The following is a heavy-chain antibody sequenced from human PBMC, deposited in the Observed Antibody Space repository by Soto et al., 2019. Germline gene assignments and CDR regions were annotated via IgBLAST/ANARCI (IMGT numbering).Heavy chain of an antibody. Sequence: QVQLEESGPGLMKRSETLSLTCTVSGGSVSSDSYYWSWIRQPPGKGLEWIGCIYYSGSTNYNPSLKSRVTLSVDMSTNQFSLSLTSVTAADTAVYYCARTGSGMGYGMDVWGQGTSVTVSS. V-gene: IGHV4-61*01. CDR1: GGSVSSDSYY. CDR3: ARTGSGMGYGMDV. CDR2: IYYSGST. D-gene: IGHD3-10*01. J-gene: IGHJ6*02.